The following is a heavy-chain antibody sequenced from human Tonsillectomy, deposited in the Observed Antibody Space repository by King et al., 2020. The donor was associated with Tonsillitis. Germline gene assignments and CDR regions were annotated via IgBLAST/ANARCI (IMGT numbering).Heavy chain of an antibody. CDR2: IYPGDSDA. Sequence: QLVQSGAEVKKPGESLKISCKGSGYSFSNTWIGWVRQMPGKGLEWMGVIYPGDSDARYSPAFQGQVPISADKSISTAYLQWSSLKASDNAMYYFATHGHNIDGNIWRANYYYYGMDVWGQGTTVTVSS. CDR3: ATHGHNIDGNIWRANYYYYGMDV. V-gene: IGHV5-51*01. CDR1: GYSFSNTW. J-gene: IGHJ6*02. D-gene: IGHD2/OR15-2a*01.